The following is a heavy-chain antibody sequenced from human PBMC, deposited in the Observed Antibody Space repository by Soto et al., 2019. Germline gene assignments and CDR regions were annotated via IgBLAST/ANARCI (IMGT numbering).Heavy chain of an antibody. J-gene: IGHJ4*02. D-gene: IGHD7-27*01. V-gene: IGHV3-21*01. CDR3: ASGPGQRFDC. CDR2: TTGSSVYI. Sequence: EVQLVESGGGLVKPGGSLRLSCAASGFTFSSFSMNWVRQAPGKGLEWVSSTTGSSVYIYYADSVKGRFTISRDNGKNSLYLQMNSLRAEDTAVDYWASGPGQRFDCWGQGTMVTVSS. CDR1: GFTFSSFS.